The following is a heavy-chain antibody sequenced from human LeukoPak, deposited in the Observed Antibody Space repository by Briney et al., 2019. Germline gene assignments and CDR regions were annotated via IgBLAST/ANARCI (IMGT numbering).Heavy chain of an antibody. CDR2: IHSSGST. J-gene: IGHJ5*02. CDR3: ARGKSIAAAARFDP. V-gene: IGHV4-39*07. D-gene: IGHD6-13*01. CDR1: GDSISNSIYL. Sequence: PSETLSLTCTVSGDSISNSIYLWGWIRQPPGKGLEWIANIHSSGSTCYNPSLKSRVTISLDASKNQFSLRLNSVTAADTAVYYCARGKSIAAAARFDPWGQGTLVTVSS.